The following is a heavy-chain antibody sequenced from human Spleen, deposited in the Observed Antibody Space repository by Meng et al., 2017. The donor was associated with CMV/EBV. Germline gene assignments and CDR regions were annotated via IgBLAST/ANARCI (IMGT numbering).Heavy chain of an antibody. Sequence: LSLTCAVYGGSFSGYYWSWIRQPPGKGLEWIGEINHSGSTNYNPSLKSRVTISVDTSKNQFSLKLSSVTAADTAVYYCARVSYSSPHYWGQGTLVTVSS. D-gene: IGHD2-15*01. J-gene: IGHJ4*02. CDR3: ARVSYSSPHY. CDR1: GGSFSGYY. CDR2: INHSGST. V-gene: IGHV4-34*01.